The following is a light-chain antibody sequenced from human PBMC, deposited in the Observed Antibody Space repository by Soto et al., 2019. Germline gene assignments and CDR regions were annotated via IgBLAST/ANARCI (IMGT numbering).Light chain of an antibody. CDR3: SSFTSDITYV. J-gene: IGLJ1*01. Sequence: QSALTQPASVSGSPGQSITISCTGTSSDVGGYNSVSWYRQDPGKAPKLMIYDVTNRPSVVSNRFSGSKSGNTASLPISGLQAEDEADYYCSSFTSDITYVFGTGTQLTVL. CDR1: SSDVGGYNS. V-gene: IGLV2-14*01. CDR2: DVT.